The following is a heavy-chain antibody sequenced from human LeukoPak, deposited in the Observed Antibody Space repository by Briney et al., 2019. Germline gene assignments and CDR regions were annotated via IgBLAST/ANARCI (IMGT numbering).Heavy chain of an antibody. D-gene: IGHD1-26*01. J-gene: IGHJ6*03. CDR3: ARVPYSGSYYESIDYYYYMDV. V-gene: IGHV1-69*05. CDR2: IIPIFGTA. CDR1: GGTFSSYA. Sequence: SVKVSCEASGGTFSSYAISWVRQAPGQGLEWMGGIIPIFGTANYAQKLQGRVTMTTDTSTSTAYMELRSLRSDDTAVYYCARVPYSGSYYESIDYYYYMDVWGKGTTVTVSS.